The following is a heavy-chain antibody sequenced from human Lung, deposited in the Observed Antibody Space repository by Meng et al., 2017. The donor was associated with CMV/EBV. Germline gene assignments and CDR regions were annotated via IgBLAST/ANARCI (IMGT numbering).Heavy chain of an antibody. Sequence: QVQLQESGPGLVKPSGTLSLTCAVSGGSISSSNWWSWVRQPPGKGLEWIGEIYHSGSTNYNPSLKSRVTISVDKSKNQFSLKLSPVTAADTAVYYCASFPPPGKQWLVTDYWGQGTLVTVSS. J-gene: IGHJ4*02. CDR2: IYHSGST. V-gene: IGHV4-4*02. D-gene: IGHD6-19*01. CDR1: GGSISSSNW. CDR3: ASFPPPGKQWLVTDY.